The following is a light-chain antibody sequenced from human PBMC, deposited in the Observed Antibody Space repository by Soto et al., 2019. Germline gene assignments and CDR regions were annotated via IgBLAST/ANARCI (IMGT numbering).Light chain of an antibody. CDR3: QQSYSSPRA. Sequence: DLQMTQSPSSLSASVGDRVTITCRTSQSISYYLNWYQQKPGKAPKLLIYAASSLQSGVPSRFSGSGSGTDFTLTISSLQPDDSATYYFQQSYSSPRAFGQGTKVEVK. V-gene: IGKV1-39*01. CDR1: QSISYY. CDR2: AAS. J-gene: IGKJ1*01.